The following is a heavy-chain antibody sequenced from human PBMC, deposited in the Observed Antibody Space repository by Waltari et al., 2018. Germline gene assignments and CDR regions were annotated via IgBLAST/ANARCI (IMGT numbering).Heavy chain of an antibody. CDR3: ASRYDSSGYYSGDAFDI. Sequence: EVQLVQSGAEVKKPGESLKISCKVSGYSFTSYWIGWVRQMPGKGLEWMGIIYPGDSDTRYSPSFQGQVTISADKSISTAYLQWSSLKASDTAMYYCASRYDSSGYYSGDAFDIWGQGTMVTVSS. D-gene: IGHD3-22*01. V-gene: IGHV5-51*01. J-gene: IGHJ3*02. CDR2: IYPGDSDT. CDR1: GYSFTSYW.